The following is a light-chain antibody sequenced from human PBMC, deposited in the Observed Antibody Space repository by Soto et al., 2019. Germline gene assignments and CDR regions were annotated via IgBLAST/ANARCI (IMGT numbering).Light chain of an antibody. CDR1: SSDVGSYNL. CDR3: CSCAGSSTV. J-gene: IGLJ1*01. V-gene: IGLV2-23*02. CDR2: EVS. Sequence: QSVLNQPASVSGSPGQSTTISCTGTSSDVGSYNLVSWYQQHPGKAPKLMICEVSKRPSGVSNRFSGSKSGNTASLTISGLQAEDEADYYCCSCAGSSTVFGTGTKVTVL.